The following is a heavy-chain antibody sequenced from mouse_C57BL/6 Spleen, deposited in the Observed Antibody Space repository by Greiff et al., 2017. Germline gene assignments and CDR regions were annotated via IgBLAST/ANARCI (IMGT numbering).Heavy chain of an antibody. CDR1: GYTFTSYW. Sequence: QVQLQQPGAELVKPGASVKMSCKASGYTFTSYWITWVKQRPGQGLEWIGDIYPGSGSTNYNEKFKSKATLTVDTSSSTAYMQLSSLTSEDSAVYYWAAGGGYSFYFDYWGQGTTLTVSS. CDR3: AAGGGYSFYFDY. CDR2: IYPGSGST. J-gene: IGHJ2*01. D-gene: IGHD2-3*01. V-gene: IGHV1-55*01.